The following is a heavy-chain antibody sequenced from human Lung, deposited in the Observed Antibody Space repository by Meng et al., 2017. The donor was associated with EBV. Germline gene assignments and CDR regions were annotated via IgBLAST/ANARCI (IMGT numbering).Heavy chain of an antibody. CDR2: LGAHDGDT. Sequence: QVTPGQSGPEVKKPGASVKVSCKASDYTFTGYGVSWVRQAPGQGLEWMAWLGAHDGDTSHAPKFQGRVTVSADRPTATAYMELRSLRSDDTAVYYCARGTPGRSYSDYWGQGTLVTVSS. D-gene: IGHD3-10*01. CDR3: ARGTPGRSYSDY. V-gene: IGHV1-18*01. CDR1: DYTFTGYG. J-gene: IGHJ4*02.